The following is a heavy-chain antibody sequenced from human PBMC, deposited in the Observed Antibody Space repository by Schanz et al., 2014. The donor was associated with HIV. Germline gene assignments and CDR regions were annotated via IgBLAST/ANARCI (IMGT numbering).Heavy chain of an antibody. Sequence: EVQLLESGGGLAQPGGSLRLSCAASGFTFSSYAMIWVRQAPGKGLEWVSSISSSSSYIYYADSVKGRFTISRDNAKNSLYLQMNSLRAEDTAVYYCARVSQITHIVVVTASLVDVWGQGTTVTVSS. D-gene: IGHD2-21*02. CDR3: ARVSQITHIVVVTASLVDV. V-gene: IGHV3-21*02. CDR2: ISSSSSYI. J-gene: IGHJ6*02. CDR1: GFTFSSYA.